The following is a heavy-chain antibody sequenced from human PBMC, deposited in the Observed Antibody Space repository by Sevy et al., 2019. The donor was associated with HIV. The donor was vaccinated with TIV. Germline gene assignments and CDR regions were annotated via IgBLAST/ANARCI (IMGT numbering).Heavy chain of an antibody. D-gene: IGHD5-18*01. CDR2: IRHDGNNK. V-gene: IGHV3-30*02. J-gene: IGHJ4*02. CDR3: AKESGYAYGHDY. CDR1: GFIFSNYA. Sequence: RGSLRLSCAASGFIFSNYAMHWVRQAPGKGLEWVAFIRHDGNNKYYIDSVKGRFTISRDNSKNTVFLQMNSLRADDTAMYYCAKESGYAYGHDYWGQGTLVTVSS.